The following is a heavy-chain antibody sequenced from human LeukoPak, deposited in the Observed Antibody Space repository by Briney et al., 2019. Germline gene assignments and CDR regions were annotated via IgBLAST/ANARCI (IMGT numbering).Heavy chain of an antibody. Sequence: QSGGSLRLSCAASGFTFSNTWMAWVRQAPGKGLEWVANINQDGGTRQYADSVRGRFTISRDNAKNSLYLEMNSLRDEDTGLYHCARDMKGNLDYWGQGTLVTVSS. CDR2: INQDGGTR. J-gene: IGHJ4*02. CDR3: ARDMKGNLDY. D-gene: IGHD3-16*01. V-gene: IGHV3-7*01. CDR1: GFTFSNTW.